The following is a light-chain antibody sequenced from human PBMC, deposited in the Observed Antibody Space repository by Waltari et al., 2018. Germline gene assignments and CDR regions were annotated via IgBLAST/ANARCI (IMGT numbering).Light chain of an antibody. J-gene: IGLJ3*02. CDR1: SRVVGGYNY. CDR2: DDI. CDR3: CSYAGSYTWV. V-gene: IGLV2-11*01. Sequence: QSALTQPPSVSGSPGQSVTLSCPGTSRVVGGYNYVSWYQPHPGKLPKLMIYDDIKRPSRLPARFSGSKSRSAASLTISGLQAEDDADYYCCSYAGSYTWVFDGGTKLAVL.